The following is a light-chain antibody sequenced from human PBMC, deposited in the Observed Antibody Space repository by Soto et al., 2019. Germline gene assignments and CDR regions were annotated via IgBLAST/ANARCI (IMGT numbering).Light chain of an antibody. CDR2: EDT. CDR3: CSFAMSSTSRVV. CDR1: SSDVGNYNL. Sequence: QSALTQPASVSGSPGQSITISCTGTSSDVGNYNLVSWYQQHPGKAPKLMIYEDTERPSGVSNRFSGSKSGNTASLTISGLQAEDEADYYCCSFAMSSTSRVVFGGGTKLTVL. J-gene: IGLJ2*01. V-gene: IGLV2-23*01.